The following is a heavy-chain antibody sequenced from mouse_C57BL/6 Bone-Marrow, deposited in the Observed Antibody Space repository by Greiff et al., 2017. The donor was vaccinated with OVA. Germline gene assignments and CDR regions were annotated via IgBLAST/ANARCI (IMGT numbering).Heavy chain of an antibody. Sequence: VQLQQSGPELVKPGASVKIPCKASGYTFTDYNMDWVKQSHGKSLEWIGDINPNNGGTIYNQKFKGKATLTVDKSSSTAYMELRSLTSEDTAVYYCARSPATVVPQYFDVWGTGTTVTVSS. CDR3: ARSPATVVPQYFDV. CDR1: GYTFTDYN. CDR2: INPNNGGT. J-gene: IGHJ1*03. D-gene: IGHD1-1*01. V-gene: IGHV1-18*01.